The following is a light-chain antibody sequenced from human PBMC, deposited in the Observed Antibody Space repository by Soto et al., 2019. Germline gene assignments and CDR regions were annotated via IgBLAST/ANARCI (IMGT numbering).Light chain of an antibody. CDR2: GAS. J-gene: IGKJ5*01. V-gene: IGKV3-11*01. CDR3: HQRSNWHPDT. Sequence: EILLTQSPYTLSLSPGEGASLSCGASQSVHTFLAWYQQKPGQAPRLLIYGASTRATGVPASFSGSGSGTDFTLTISSLEHEDFAVYYCHQRSNWHPDTFGQGTRLEIK. CDR1: QSVHTF.